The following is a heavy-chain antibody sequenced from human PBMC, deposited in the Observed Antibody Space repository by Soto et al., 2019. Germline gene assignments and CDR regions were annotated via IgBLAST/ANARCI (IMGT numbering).Heavy chain of an antibody. V-gene: IGHV4-34*01. Sequence: QVQLQQWGAGLLKPSETLSLTCAVYGGSVSVPNYYWSWIRQPPGKGLEWIGEMSHSGGSHFNPSLKSRVTISVDTSTNQFSLKMRSVTAADTALYYCARVQRGTATTVVDAFDIWGPGTMVIVSS. J-gene: IGHJ3*02. CDR1: GGSVSVPNYY. CDR3: ARVQRGTATTVVDAFDI. D-gene: IGHD1-1*01. CDR2: MSHSGGS.